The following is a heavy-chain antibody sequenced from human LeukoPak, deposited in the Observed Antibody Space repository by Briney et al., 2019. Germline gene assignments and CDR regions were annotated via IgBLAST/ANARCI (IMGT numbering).Heavy chain of an antibody. Sequence: GASVKVSCKASGYSFTSYAVSWVRQAPGQGLEWMGWISTYNGNTNYAQKLQGRVTMTTDTSTSTAYMELRSLRSDDTAVYYCARDPPRCSSTSCYSYYYYGIDVWGQGTTVTVSS. CDR1: GYSFTSYA. CDR3: ARDPPRCSSTSCYSYYYYGIDV. D-gene: IGHD2-2*02. J-gene: IGHJ6*02. V-gene: IGHV1-18*01. CDR2: ISTYNGNT.